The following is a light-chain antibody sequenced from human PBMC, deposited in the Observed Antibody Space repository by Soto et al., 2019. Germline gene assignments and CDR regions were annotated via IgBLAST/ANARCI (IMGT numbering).Light chain of an antibody. J-gene: IGKJ1*01. CDR1: QSVSTN. V-gene: IGKV3-15*01. CDR2: GAS. Sequence: IVMTQSPTTLSVSPGERATLSCRASQSVSTNLAWYQHKPGQAPRLLIYGASARATGVPARFSGSGSGTEFTLTISSLQSEDFAVYYYQQYNNWPPWTFGQGTQVEI. CDR3: QQYNNWPPWT.